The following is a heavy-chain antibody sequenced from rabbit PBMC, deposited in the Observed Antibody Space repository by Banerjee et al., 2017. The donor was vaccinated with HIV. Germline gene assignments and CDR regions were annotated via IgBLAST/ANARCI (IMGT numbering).Heavy chain of an antibody. Sequence: QEQLEESGGGLVKPGGTLTLTCKASGIDFSSYYCMCWVRQAPGKGLELIACIVTSSGSTWYASWAKGRFTISKSTSLNTVDLKMTSLTAADTATYFCARTYSSGWAGSFKLWGPGPSSPS. CDR2: IVTSSGST. J-gene: IGHJ4*01. V-gene: IGHV1S43*01. D-gene: IGHD4-1*01. CDR1: GIDFSSYYC. CDR3: ARTYSSGWAGSFKL.